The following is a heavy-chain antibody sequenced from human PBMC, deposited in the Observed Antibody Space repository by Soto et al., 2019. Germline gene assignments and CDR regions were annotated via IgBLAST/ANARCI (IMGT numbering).Heavy chain of an antibody. D-gene: IGHD2-8*01. CDR3: ARGFRNGFNV. J-gene: IGHJ6*02. CDR1: GFTFSGYS. Sequence: EVQLVESGGGLVKPGGSLRLSCVASGFTFSGYSINWVRQAPGKGLEWVSYISGPSIYIYYADSVKGRFTISRDNAKSAVYLQMNSLRAEDTAVYYCARGFRNGFNVWGQGTTVSXSS. V-gene: IGHV3-21*01. CDR2: ISGPSIYI.